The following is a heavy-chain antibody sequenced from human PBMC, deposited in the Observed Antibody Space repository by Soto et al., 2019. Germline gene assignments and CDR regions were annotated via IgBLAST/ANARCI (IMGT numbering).Heavy chain of an antibody. CDR1: GFTFSNSA. D-gene: IGHD2-8*01. V-gene: IGHV3-23*01. CDR3: AQSRRDGPSFFDY. J-gene: IGHJ4*02. CDR2: ISGSGGST. Sequence: GSLRLSCAASGFTFSNSALSWVRQAPGKGLEWVSAISGSGGSTYYTDSVKGRFTISRDNSKNTLYLQMDSLRVDDTGVYYCAQSRRDGPSFFDYWGQGTQVTVSS.